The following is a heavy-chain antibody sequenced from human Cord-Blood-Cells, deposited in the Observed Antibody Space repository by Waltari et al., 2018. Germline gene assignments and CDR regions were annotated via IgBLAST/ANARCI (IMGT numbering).Heavy chain of an antibody. V-gene: IGHV6-1*01. CDR3: ARNAGCGWNDAEYFQH. CDR1: GDSFSSNSAS. D-gene: IGHD1-1*01. CDR2: TFYKSKWYN. Sequence: QVQLQQSGPVLGKRSQNLSLTCAIPGDSFSSNSASWNWIRQSPTRGLEWLGSTFYKSKWYNDYAVSVKSRITINPDTSKNQFSLQLNSVTPEVTAVYYCARNAGCGWNDAEYFQHWGQGTLVTVSS. J-gene: IGHJ1*01.